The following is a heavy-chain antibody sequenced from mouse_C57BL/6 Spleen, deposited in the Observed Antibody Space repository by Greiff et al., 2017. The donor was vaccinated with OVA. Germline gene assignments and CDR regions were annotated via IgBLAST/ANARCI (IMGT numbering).Heavy chain of an antibody. CDR2: IWGVGST. CDR3: ASGNGGFAY. J-gene: IGHJ3*01. Sequence: VQGVESGPGLVAPSQSLSITCTVSGFSLTSYGVDWVRQSPGKGLEWLGVIWGVGSTNYNSALKSRLSISKDNSKSQVFLKMNSLQTDDTAMYYCASGNGGFAYWGQGTLVTVSA. CDR1: GFSLTSYG. V-gene: IGHV2-6*01.